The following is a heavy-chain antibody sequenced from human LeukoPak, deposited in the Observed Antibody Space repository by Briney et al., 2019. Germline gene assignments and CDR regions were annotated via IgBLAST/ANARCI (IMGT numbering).Heavy chain of an antibody. Sequence: SETLSLTCTVSGGSISSYYWGWIRQPPGKGLEWIGSIYYSGSTYYNPSLKSRVTISVDTSKNQFSLKLSSVTAADTAVYYCARSSGTAYYYDSSGYSGFDYWGQGTLVTVSS. CDR3: ARSSGTAYYYDSSGYSGFDY. J-gene: IGHJ4*02. CDR2: IYYSGST. V-gene: IGHV4-39*01. D-gene: IGHD3-22*01. CDR1: GGSISSYY.